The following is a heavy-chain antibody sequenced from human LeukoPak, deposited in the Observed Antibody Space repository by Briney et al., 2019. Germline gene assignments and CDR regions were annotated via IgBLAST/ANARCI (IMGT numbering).Heavy chain of an antibody. J-gene: IGHJ4*02. V-gene: IGHV3-23*01. CDR2: ISGSGGST. CDR1: GLTFSSYA. Sequence: GGSLRLSCAASGLTFSSYAMSWVRQAPGKGLEWVSAISGSGGSTYYADSVKGRFTISRDNSKNTLYLQMNSLRAEDTAVYYCAKDRYYDSSGPDCWGQGTLVTDSS. D-gene: IGHD3-22*01. CDR3: AKDRYYDSSGPDC.